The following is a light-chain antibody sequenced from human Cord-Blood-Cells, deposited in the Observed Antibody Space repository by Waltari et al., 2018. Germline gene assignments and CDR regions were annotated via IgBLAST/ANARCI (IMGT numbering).Light chain of an antibody. CDR3: QQYYSYPWT. J-gene: IGKJ1*01. CDR1: QGISSY. CDR2: AAS. V-gene: IGKV1-8*01. Sequence: AIRMTPSPSSFSASTGDRVTITCRASQGISSYLAWYQQKPGKAPKHLIYAASTLQSGVPSRCSGSGSGTDFTLSISCLQSEDFATYYCQQYYSYPWTFGQGTKVEIK.